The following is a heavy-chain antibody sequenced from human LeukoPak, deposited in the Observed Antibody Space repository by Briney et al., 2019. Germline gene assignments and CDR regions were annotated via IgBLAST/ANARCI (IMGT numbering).Heavy chain of an antibody. CDR3: ARGMTHYYYYYYYMDV. J-gene: IGHJ6*03. V-gene: IGHV3-7*01. CDR1: GFTFSSYW. CDR2: IKQDGSEK. Sequence: PGGSLRLSCAASGFTFSSYWMSWVRQAPGKGLEWVANIKQDGSEKYYVDSVKGRFTISRDNAKNSLYLQMNSLRAEDTAVYYCARGMTHYYYYYYYMDVWGKGTTVTVSS.